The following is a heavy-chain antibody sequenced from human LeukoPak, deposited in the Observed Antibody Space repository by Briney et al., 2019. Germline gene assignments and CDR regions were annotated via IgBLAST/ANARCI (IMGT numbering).Heavy chain of an antibody. CDR2: ISGSGGST. V-gene: IGHV3-23*01. CDR3: ARRRGGGSMDV. D-gene: IGHD3-16*01. CDR1: GFTFSSYA. J-gene: IGHJ6*02. Sequence: TGGSLRLSCAASGFTFSSYAMSWVRQAPGKGLEWVSAISGSGGSTYYADSVKGRFTISRDNAKNSLYLQMNSLSAEDTAVYYCARRRGGGSMDVWGQGTTVTVSS.